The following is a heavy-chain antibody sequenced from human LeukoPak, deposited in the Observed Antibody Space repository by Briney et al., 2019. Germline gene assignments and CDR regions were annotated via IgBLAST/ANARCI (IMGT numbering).Heavy chain of an antibody. Sequence: SETLSLTCAVYGGSFSGYYWSWIRQPPGKGLEWTGEINHSGSTNYNPSLKSRVTISVDTSKNQFSLKLSSVTAADTAVYYCARGRRLRNWGFSPQPFDYWGQGTLVTVSS. V-gene: IGHV4-34*01. CDR3: ARGRRLRNWGFSPQPFDY. J-gene: IGHJ4*02. CDR2: INHSGST. CDR1: GGSFSGYY. D-gene: IGHD7-27*01.